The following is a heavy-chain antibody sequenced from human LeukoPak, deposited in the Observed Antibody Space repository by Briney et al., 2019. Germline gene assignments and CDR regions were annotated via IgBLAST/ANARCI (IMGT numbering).Heavy chain of an antibody. Sequence: GGSLRLSCAASGFTFRNYAVTWVRQAPGKGLEWVSSIPSSGDGTYYADSVKGRFTISRDNSKNMLYLQMNSLRAEDTAVYYCARRTSGALDFWDQGTLVTVSS. CDR3: ARRTSGALDF. CDR1: GFTFRNYA. D-gene: IGHD5-12*01. J-gene: IGHJ4*02. CDR2: IPSSGDGT. V-gene: IGHV3-23*01.